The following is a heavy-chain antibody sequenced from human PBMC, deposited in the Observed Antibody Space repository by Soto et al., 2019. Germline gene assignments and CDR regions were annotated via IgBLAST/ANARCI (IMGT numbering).Heavy chain of an antibody. CDR3: ATALGCRSTSCTLDY. Sequence: SVKVSCKASGGTFGSYAFSWVRQAPGQGLEWMGGIIPVSGAAHYAQKFQGRVTITADESTSTAYMELSSLSSQDTAVYYCATALGCRSTSCTLDYWGQGTRVTVSS. CDR2: IIPVSGAA. CDR1: GGTFGSYA. V-gene: IGHV1-69*13. D-gene: IGHD2-2*01. J-gene: IGHJ4*02.